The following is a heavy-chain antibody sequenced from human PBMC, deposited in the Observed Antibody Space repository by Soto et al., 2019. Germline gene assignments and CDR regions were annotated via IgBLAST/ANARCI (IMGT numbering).Heavy chain of an antibody. Sequence: SETLSLTCAVYGGSFSGYYWSWIRQPPGKGLEWIGEINHSGSTNYNPSLKSRVTISVDTSKNQFSLKLSSVTAADTAVYYCARGTSIAVAGTMVNYFDYWGQGTLVTVSS. D-gene: IGHD6-19*01. CDR1: GGSFSGYY. J-gene: IGHJ4*02. CDR3: ARGTSIAVAGTMVNYFDY. CDR2: INHSGST. V-gene: IGHV4-34*01.